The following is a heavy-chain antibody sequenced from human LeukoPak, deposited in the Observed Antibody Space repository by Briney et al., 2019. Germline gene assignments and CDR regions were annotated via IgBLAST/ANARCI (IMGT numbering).Heavy chain of an antibody. CDR1: GYTFTGYY. V-gene: IGHV1-46*01. CDR2: INPSGGST. Sequence: ASVKVSCKASGYTFTGYYMHWVRQAPGQGLEWMGIINPSGGSTSYAQKFQGRVTMTRDMSTSTVYMELSSLRSEGTAVYYSARGSPQPGLGVDYWGQGTLVTVSS. CDR3: ARGSPQPGLGVDY. D-gene: IGHD3-3*01. J-gene: IGHJ4*02.